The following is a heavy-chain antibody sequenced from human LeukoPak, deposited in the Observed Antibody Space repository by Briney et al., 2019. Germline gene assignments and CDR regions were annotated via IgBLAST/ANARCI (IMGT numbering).Heavy chain of an antibody. D-gene: IGHD5-18*01. CDR1: GGSISSSSYY. Sequence: PSETLSLTCTVSGGSISSSSYYWSWIRQPAGKGLEWIGRIYTSGSTNYNPSLKSRVTISVDTSKNQFSLKLSSVTAADTAVYYCARGEEPGYSYPPGYYFDYWGQGTLVTVSS. V-gene: IGHV4-61*02. CDR3: ARGEEPGYSYPPGYYFDY. J-gene: IGHJ4*02. CDR2: IYTSGST.